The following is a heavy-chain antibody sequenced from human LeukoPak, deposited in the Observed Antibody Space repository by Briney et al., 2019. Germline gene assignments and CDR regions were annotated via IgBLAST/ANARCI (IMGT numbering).Heavy chain of an antibody. CDR2: ISGSGGRT. CDR3: AKDRDIVVVPAAYWGYAFDI. CDR1: GFTFSSYA. D-gene: IGHD2-2*01. V-gene: IGHV3-23*01. J-gene: IGHJ3*02. Sequence: GGSLRLSCAASGFTFSSYAMSWVRQAPGKGLEWVSAISGSGGRTYYADSVKGRFTISRDNSKHTLYLQMNSLKAEDTAVYYCAKDRDIVVVPAAYWGYAFDIWGQGTMVTVSS.